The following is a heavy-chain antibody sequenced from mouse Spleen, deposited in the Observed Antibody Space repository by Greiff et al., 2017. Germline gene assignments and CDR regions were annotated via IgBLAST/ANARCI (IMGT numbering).Heavy chain of an antibody. Sequence: VQGVESGPGLVQPSQSLSITCTVSGFSLTSYGVHWVRQSPGKGLEWLGVIWSGGSTDYNAAFISRLSISKDNSKSQVFFKMNSLQADDTAIYYCARNPIHYYGYGAMDYWGQGTSVTVSS. V-gene: IGHV2-4-1*01. CDR1: GFSLTSYG. CDR2: IWSGGST. J-gene: IGHJ4*01. CDR3: ARNPIHYYGYGAMDY. D-gene: IGHD1-2*01.